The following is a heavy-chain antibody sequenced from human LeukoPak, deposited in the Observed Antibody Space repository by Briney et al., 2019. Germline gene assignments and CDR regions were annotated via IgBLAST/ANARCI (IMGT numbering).Heavy chain of an antibody. CDR2: ISGSGGST. CDR1: GFTFSSYA. CDR3: PKALTDYYDSSGPTSLFDY. Sequence: PGGSLRLSCAASGFTFSSYAMSWIRQAPGKGLEWVSAISGSGGSTYYADSVKGRFTISRDNSKNTLYLQMNSLRAEDTAVYYCPKALTDYYDSSGPTSLFDYWGQGTLVTVSS. D-gene: IGHD3-22*01. V-gene: IGHV3-23*01. J-gene: IGHJ4*02.